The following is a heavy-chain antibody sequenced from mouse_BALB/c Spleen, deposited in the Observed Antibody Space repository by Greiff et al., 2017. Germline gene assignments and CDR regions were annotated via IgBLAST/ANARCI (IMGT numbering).Heavy chain of an antibody. CDR1: GFTFSSYG. Sequence: EVQVVESGGGLVQPGGSLKLSCAASGFTFSSYGMSWVRQTPDKRLELVATINSNGGSTYYPDSVKGRFTISRDNAKNTLYLQMSSLKSEDTAMYYCAREGGALPYAMDYWGQGTSVTVSS. V-gene: IGHV5-6-3*01. CDR3: AREGGALPYAMDY. J-gene: IGHJ4*01. CDR2: INSNGGST. D-gene: IGHD1-2*01.